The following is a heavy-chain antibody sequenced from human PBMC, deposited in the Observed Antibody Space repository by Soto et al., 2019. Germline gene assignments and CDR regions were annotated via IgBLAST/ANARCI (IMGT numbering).Heavy chain of an antibody. CDR2: ISYDGSNK. CDR1: AFTFSSYG. CDR3: ARDSLNEYSYGYVSWYSDL. V-gene: IGHV3-33*01. D-gene: IGHD5-18*01. Sequence: GGSLRLSCAASAFTFSSYGMHWVRQAPGKGLEWVAFISYDGSNKYYADSVKGRFTISRDNSKNTLYLQMNSLRAEDTAVYYCARDSLNEYSYGYVSWYSDLRGRGTLVTVSS. J-gene: IGHJ2*01.